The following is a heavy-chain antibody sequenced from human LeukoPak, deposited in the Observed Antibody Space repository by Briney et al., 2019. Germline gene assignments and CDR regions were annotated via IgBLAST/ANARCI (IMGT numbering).Heavy chain of an antibody. V-gene: IGHV3-30*02. CDR2: IRYDGTNK. CDR1: GFSFSSYG. CDR3: ARGEDFDY. Sequence: GGSLRLSCAASGFSFSSYGMHWVRQAPGKGLEWVAFIRYDGTNKYYADYVKGRITISRDNSKNTLFLQMNSLRAEDKAVYYCARGEDFDYWGQGALVTVSS. J-gene: IGHJ4*02.